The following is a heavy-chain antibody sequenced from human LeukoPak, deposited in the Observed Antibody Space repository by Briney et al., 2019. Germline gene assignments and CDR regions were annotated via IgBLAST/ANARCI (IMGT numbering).Heavy chain of an antibody. Sequence: SETLSLTCTVSGGSISSSSYYWGWIRQPPGKGLEWIGSIYYSGSTYYNPSLKSRVTISVDTSKNQFSLKLSSVTAADTAVYYCAREPGDSSSYWGQGTLVTVSS. J-gene: IGHJ4*02. D-gene: IGHD6-13*01. CDR1: GGSISSSSYY. CDR3: AREPGDSSSY. V-gene: IGHV4-39*07. CDR2: IYYSGST.